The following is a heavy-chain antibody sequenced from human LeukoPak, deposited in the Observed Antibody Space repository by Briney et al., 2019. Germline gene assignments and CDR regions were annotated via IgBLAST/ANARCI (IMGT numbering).Heavy chain of an antibody. CDR3: ARDHYYDSSGYFSENPPGEPDY. CDR1: GGTFSSYA. CDR2: IIPIFGTA. D-gene: IGHD3-22*01. Sequence: ASVKVSCKASGGTFSSYAISWVRRAPGQGLEWMGRIIPIFGTANYAQKFQGRVTITTDESTSTAYMELSSLRSEDTAVYYCARDHYYDSSGYFSENPPGEPDYWGQGTLVTVSS. J-gene: IGHJ4*02. V-gene: IGHV1-69*05.